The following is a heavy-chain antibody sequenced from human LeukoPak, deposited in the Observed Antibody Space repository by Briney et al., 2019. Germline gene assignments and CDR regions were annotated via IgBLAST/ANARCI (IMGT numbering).Heavy chain of an antibody. J-gene: IGHJ4*02. V-gene: IGHV3-30*18. CDR1: GFTFSSYG. CDR3: AKERGYSSSWYNDYFDY. D-gene: IGHD6-13*01. Sequence: AGSLRLSCAASGFTFSSYGMHWVRQAPGKGLEWVAVISYDGSNKYYADSVKGRFTISRDNSKNTLYLQMNSLRAEDTAVYYCAKERGYSSSWYNDYFDYWGQGTLASVSS. CDR2: ISYDGSNK.